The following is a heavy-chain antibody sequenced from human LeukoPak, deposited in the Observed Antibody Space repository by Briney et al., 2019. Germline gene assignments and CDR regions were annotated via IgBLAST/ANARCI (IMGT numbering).Heavy chain of an antibody. V-gene: IGHV1-69*02. Sequence: GASVKVSCKASGGTFSSYTISWVRQAPGQGLEWMGRIIPILGIANYAQKFQGRVTITADKSTSTAYMELSSLRSEDTAVYYCARGVGSSWFDPWGQGTLVTVSS. J-gene: IGHJ5*02. D-gene: IGHD6-13*01. CDR2: IIPILGIA. CDR1: GGTFSSYT. CDR3: ARGVGSSWFDP.